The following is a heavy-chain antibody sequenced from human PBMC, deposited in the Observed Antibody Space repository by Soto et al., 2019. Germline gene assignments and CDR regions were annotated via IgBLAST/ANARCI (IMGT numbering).Heavy chain of an antibody. CDR3: ARDHRRLPRDGRGGSCYWSNEVVKYFQH. D-gene: IGHD2-15*01. V-gene: IGHV1-69*12. CDR2: MIPIFGTA. CDR1: GGTFSSYA. Sequence: QVQLVQSGAEVKKPGSSVKVSCKASGGTFSSYAISWVRQAPGQGHEWMGGMIPIFGTANYAQKVQGRVTITAGESTWTASRQLISVRAEETAVYYCARDHRRLPRDGRGGSCYWSNEVVKYFQHWGQGTLITVTS. J-gene: IGHJ1*01.